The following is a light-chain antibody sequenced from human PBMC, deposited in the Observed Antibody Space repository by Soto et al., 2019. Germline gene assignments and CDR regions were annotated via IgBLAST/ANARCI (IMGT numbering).Light chain of an antibody. CDR2: DVN. J-gene: IGLJ2*01. Sequence: QSGLTQPASVSGSPGQSIAISCTGTSSDVGGYNFVSWYLQHPGKAPKLIIYDVNYRPSGVSNRFSGSKSGNTASLTISGLQAEDEADYYCSSYASSSTPVVFGGGTKLTVL. CDR3: SSYASSSTPVV. CDR1: SSDVGGYNF. V-gene: IGLV2-14*01.